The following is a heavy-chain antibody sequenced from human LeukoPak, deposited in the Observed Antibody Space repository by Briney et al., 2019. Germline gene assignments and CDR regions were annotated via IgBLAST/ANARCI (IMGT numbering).Heavy chain of an antibody. D-gene: IGHD3-10*01. CDR3: ARDLRLLWFGESRGMDV. J-gene: IGHJ6*03. V-gene: IGHV3-66*02. CDR1: GFTVSSNY. Sequence: GGSLRLSCAASGFTVSSNYMSRVRQAPGKGLEWASVIYSGGSTYYADSVKGRFTISRDNSKNTLYLQMNSLRAEDTAVYYCARDLRLLWFGESRGMDVWGKGTTVTVSS. CDR2: IYSGGST.